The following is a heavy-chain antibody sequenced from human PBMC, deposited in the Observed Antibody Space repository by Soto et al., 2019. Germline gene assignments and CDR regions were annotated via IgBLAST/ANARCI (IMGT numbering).Heavy chain of an antibody. CDR3: ARGVGSSPPRY. D-gene: IGHD1-26*01. V-gene: IGHV4-59*01. CDR2: IYASGSP. CDR1: GGSISVYY. J-gene: IGHJ4*02. Sequence: PSATLSLTCTISGGSISVYYWSWVRQPPGHELEWIGYIYASGSPYYNPSLRSRVTISADTSKNQISLKLTSPTAADTAVYYCARGVGSSPPRYWGRGTLDTVSS.